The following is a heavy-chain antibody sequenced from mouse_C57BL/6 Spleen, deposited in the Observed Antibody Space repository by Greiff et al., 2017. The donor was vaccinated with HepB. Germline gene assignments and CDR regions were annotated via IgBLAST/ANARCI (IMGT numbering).Heavy chain of an antibody. Sequence: VQLQQPGAELVRPGSSVKLSCKASGYTFTSYWMDWVKQRPGQGLEWIGNIYPSDSETHYNQKFKDKATLTVDKSSSTAYMQLSSLTSEDSAVYYCAREGYYSNYYAMDYWGQGTSVTVSS. D-gene: IGHD2-5*01. V-gene: IGHV1-61*01. J-gene: IGHJ4*01. CDR3: AREGYYSNYYAMDY. CDR2: IYPSDSET. CDR1: GYTFTSYW.